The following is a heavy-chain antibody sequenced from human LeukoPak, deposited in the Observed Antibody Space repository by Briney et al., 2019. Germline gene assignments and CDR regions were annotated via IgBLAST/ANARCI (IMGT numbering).Heavy chain of an antibody. V-gene: IGHV1-18*01. CDR2: ISGYNGNT. J-gene: IGHJ3*02. Sequence: ASVKVSCKASGGTFSSYAISWVRQAPGQGPEWMGWISGYNGNTNYAQKFQGRVIMTTDTSTSTAYMELSRLRSDDTAVYYCARGSLLRFLEWLDAFDIWGQGTMVTVSS. D-gene: IGHD3-3*01. CDR1: GGTFSSYA. CDR3: ARGSLLRFLEWLDAFDI.